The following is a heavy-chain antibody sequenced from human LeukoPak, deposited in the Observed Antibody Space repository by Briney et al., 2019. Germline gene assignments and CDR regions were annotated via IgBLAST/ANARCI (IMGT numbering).Heavy chain of an antibody. J-gene: IGHJ4*02. V-gene: IGHV4-59*01. CDR3: ARGKGYFDY. CDR1: GGAISSYY. Sequence: SGTLSLTCTAAGGAISSYYWSWIRQPPGKGLEWIGYIYYSGSTNYTPSLKSRVTISVDTSKNQFSLNLNSVTAADTAVYYCARGKGYFDYWGEGTLVTVSS. CDR2: IYYSGST.